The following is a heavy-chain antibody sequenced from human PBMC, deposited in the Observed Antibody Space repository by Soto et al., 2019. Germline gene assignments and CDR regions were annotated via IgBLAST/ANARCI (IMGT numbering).Heavy chain of an antibody. CDR2: ISYDGSNK. CDR1: GFTFSSYG. D-gene: IGHD3-3*01. J-gene: IGHJ6*03. Sequence: GGSLRLSCAASGFTFSSYGMHWVRQAPGKGLEWVAVISYDGSNKYYADSVKGRFTISRDNSKNTLYLQMNSLRAEDTAVYYCAKVDRYDFWSGQYYMDVWGKGTTVTVSS. V-gene: IGHV3-30*18. CDR3: AKVDRYDFWSGQYYMDV.